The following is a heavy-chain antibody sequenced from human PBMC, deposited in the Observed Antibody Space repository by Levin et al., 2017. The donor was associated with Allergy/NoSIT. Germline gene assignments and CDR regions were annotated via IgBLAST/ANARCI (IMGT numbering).Heavy chain of an antibody. CDR1: GFTFGAFS. J-gene: IGHJ4*02. CDR2: INNNGGST. V-gene: IGHV3-64D*06. Sequence: AGESLKISCSASGFTFGAFSMHWVRQAPGKGLEYVSRINNNGGSTIYADSVKGRFTVSRDNSKNTLSLQLSSLRVEDTAVYFCVKEKSLYDSGWYLGDWGQGTLVTVSS. D-gene: IGHD3-22*01. CDR3: VKEKSLYDSGWYLGD.